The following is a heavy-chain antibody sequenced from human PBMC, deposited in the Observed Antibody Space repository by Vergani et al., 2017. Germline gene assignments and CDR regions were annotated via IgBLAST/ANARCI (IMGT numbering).Heavy chain of an antibody. Sequence: QIQLQESGPGLVKPSETLSLTCSVSGYSISRGFYWAWIRQTPEKGLEWFGVMFHTGEASNSPSLQSRVAFSMDTSKNQFSLQLTSVTAADTAVYFCGVIMVRSPRPDNWFDSWGRGTLVTVSS. D-gene: IGHD3-10*01. CDR3: GVIMVRSPRPDNWFDS. CDR2: MFHTGEA. J-gene: IGHJ5*01. CDR1: GYSISRGFY. V-gene: IGHV4-38-2*02.